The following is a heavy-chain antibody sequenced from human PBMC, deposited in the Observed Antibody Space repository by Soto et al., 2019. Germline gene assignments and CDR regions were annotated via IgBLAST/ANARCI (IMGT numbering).Heavy chain of an antibody. D-gene: IGHD6-13*01. Sequence: SETLSLTCTVSGGSISTYYWNWIRQPPGQGLEWIAYVFYSGSANYNSSLKSRVTISVDTSKNQFSLKLSSVTAADTAVYYCARAAAFTGSWDSWGQGALVTVS. J-gene: IGHJ1*01. CDR3: ARAAAFTGSWDS. CDR1: GGSISTYY. CDR2: VFYSGSA. V-gene: IGHV4-59*08.